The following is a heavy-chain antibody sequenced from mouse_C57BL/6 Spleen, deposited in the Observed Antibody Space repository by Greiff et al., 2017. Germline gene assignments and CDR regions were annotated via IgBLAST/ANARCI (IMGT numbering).Heavy chain of an antibody. Sequence: VQLQQSGPELVKPGASVKISCKASGYAFSSSWMNWVKQRPGQGLEWIGRIYPGDGDTNYNGKFKGKATLTADTSSSTAYMQLSSLTSENSAVYFVARGDDGYYLAMDYWGQGTSVTVSS. D-gene: IGHD2-3*01. CDR3: ARGDDGYYLAMDY. V-gene: IGHV1-82*01. J-gene: IGHJ4*01. CDR2: IYPGDGDT. CDR1: GYAFSSSW.